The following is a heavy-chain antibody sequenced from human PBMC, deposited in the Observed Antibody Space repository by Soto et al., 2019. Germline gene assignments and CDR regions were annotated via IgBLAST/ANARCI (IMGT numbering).Heavy chain of an antibody. CDR2: MSPNSGNT. V-gene: IGHV1-8*01. CDR1: GYTFTNHD. Sequence: QVQLVQSGAEVKKPGASVKVSCKTSGYTFTNHDINWVRQATGQGLEWMGWMSPNSGNTGFAQKFQGRVTLTVNTAISTAYMELSSLTSEYTAVYYCARGDDLWSGRRDSWGQGTLVTASS. D-gene: IGHD3-3*01. J-gene: IGHJ4*02. CDR3: ARGDDLWSGRRDS.